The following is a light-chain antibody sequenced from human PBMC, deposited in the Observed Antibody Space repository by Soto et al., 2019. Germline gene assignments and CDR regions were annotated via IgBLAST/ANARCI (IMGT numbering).Light chain of an antibody. CDR2: GAS. CDR1: QSVSSY. CDR3: QQYDTSPFT. J-gene: IGKJ2*01. Sequence: EIVLTQSPATLSLSPGERATLSCRASQSVSSYLAWYQQRPGQAPTLLVSGASSRATDVPDRFSGSGSGTDFTLTINRLEPEDSAGYFCQQYDTSPFTFGQGTKV. V-gene: IGKV3-20*01.